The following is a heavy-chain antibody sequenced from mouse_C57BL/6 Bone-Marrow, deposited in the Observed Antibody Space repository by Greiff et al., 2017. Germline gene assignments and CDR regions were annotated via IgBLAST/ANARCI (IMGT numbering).Heavy chain of an antibody. CDR3: ARGRTIVTFWYFDV. CDR2: ISDGGSYT. D-gene: IGHD2-5*01. V-gene: IGHV5-4*01. CDR1: GFTFSSYA. Sequence: EVQGVESGGGLVKPGGSLKLSCAASGFTFSSYAMSWVRQTPEKRLEWVATISDGGSYTYYPDNVKGRFTIYRDNAKNNLYLQMSQLKSEDTAMYYCARGRTIVTFWYFDVWGTGTTVTGSS. J-gene: IGHJ1*03.